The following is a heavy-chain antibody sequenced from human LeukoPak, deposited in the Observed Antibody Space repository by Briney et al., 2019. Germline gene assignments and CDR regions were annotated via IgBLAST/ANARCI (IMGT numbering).Heavy chain of an antibody. J-gene: IGHJ5*02. Sequence: GASVQVSCKASGGTFSSYAISWVRQAPGQGLEWMGRIIPILGIANYAQKFQGRVTITADKSTSTAYMELSSLRSEDTAVYYCARDLAPIYCSSTSCYTTANWFDPWGQGTLVTVSS. D-gene: IGHD2-2*02. CDR2: IIPILGIA. V-gene: IGHV1-69*04. CDR1: GGTFSSYA. CDR3: ARDLAPIYCSSTSCYTTANWFDP.